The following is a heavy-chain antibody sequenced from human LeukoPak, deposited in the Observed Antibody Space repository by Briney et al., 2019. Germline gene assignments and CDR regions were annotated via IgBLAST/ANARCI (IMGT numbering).Heavy chain of an antibody. D-gene: IGHD6-19*01. CDR3: ARRLAVTGRYYFDY. CDR2: VYYNGIT. Sequence: PSETLSLTCTVSGGSISSYYWSWIRQPPGKGLEWIGFVYYNGITKYNPSLQSRVSISVDTSKNQFSLKLNSVTAADTAVYYCARRLAVTGRYYFDYWGQGALVTVSS. CDR1: GGSISSYY. V-gene: IGHV4-59*08. J-gene: IGHJ4*02.